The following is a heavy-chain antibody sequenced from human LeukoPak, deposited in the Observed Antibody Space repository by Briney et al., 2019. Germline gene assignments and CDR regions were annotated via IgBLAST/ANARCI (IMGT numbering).Heavy chain of an antibody. D-gene: IGHD3-22*01. CDR2: ISGSGGTT. CDR3: AKTNGYYSD. V-gene: IGHV3-23*01. CDR1: GFTFSSYG. Sequence: GGSLRPSCAASGFTFSSYGMNWVRQAPGKGLEWVSGISGSGGTTYYADSVKGRFTISRDNSKNSLSLQVSSLRAEDTAVYYCAKTNGYYSDWGQGTLVTVSS. J-gene: IGHJ4*02.